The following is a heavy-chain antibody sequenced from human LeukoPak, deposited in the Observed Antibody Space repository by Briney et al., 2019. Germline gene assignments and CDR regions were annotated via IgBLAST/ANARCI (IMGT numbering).Heavy chain of an antibody. D-gene: IGHD1-1*01. CDR2: ISSSGSTI. CDR3: AGWGTPNYYYYGMDV. J-gene: IGHJ6*02. CDR1: GFTFSDYY. V-gene: IGHV3-11*01. Sequence: PGGSLRLSCAASGFTFSDYYMSWIRQAPGKGLEWVSYISSSGSTIYYADSVKGRFTISRDNAKNSLYLQMNSLRAEDTAVYYCAGWGTPNYYYYGMDVWGQGTTVTVSS.